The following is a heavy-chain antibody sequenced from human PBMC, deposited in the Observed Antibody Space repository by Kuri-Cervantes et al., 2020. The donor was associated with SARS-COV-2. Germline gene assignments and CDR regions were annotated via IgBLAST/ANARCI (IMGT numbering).Heavy chain of an antibody. Sequence: ASVKVSCKASGYTFSDYYIHWVRQAPGQGLEWMGWINPKTGGAKYAQKFQGRVTMTRDTSISTAYMELSRLRSDDTAVYYCARGGGPSLRYYYYYMDVWGKGTTVTVSS. D-gene: IGHD2-15*01. CDR1: GYTFSDYY. CDR2: INPKTGGA. CDR3: ARGGGPSLRYYYYYMDV. V-gene: IGHV1-2*02. J-gene: IGHJ6*03.